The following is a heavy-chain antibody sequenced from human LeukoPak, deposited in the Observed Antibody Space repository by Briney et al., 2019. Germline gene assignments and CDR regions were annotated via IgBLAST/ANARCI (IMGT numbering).Heavy chain of an antibody. CDR2: ISYDGSNK. J-gene: IGHJ4*02. V-gene: IGHV3-30*03. Sequence: PGRSLRLSCAASGFTFSSYGMHWVRQAPGKGLEWVAGISYDGSNKYYADSVKGRFTISRDNSKNTLYLQMNSLRADDTAVYYCARDDDGGQGTLVTVS. CDR3: ARDDD. CDR1: GFTFSSYG.